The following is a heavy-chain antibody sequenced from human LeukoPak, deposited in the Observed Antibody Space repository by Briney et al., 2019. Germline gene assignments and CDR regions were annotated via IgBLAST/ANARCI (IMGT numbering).Heavy chain of an antibody. CDR2: IIPIFGTA. CDR1: GGTFSSYA. V-gene: IGHV1-69*05. Sequence: SVKVSCKASGGTFSSYAISWVRQAPGQGLEWMGRIIPIFGTANYAQKFQGRVTITTDESTSTAYMGLSSLRSEDTAVYYCASSRSPSTPSDYWGQGTLVTVSS. CDR3: ASSRSPSTPSDY. J-gene: IGHJ4*02. D-gene: IGHD4-23*01.